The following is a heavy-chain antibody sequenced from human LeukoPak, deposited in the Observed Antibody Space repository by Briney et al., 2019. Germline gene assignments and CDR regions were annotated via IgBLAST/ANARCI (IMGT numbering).Heavy chain of an antibody. CDR3: ARADCSGSTCYLRRSWFDP. CDR2: ISTSSRYI. Sequence: GGSLRLSCAASGFTFSSFDMNWVPKAPGKGLEWVSSISTSSRYIYYRDSVKGRFTISRDDAKNSLYLQMNSLRVEDTAVYYCARADCSGSTCYLRRSWFDPWGQGTLVTVSS. D-gene: IGHD2-2*01. V-gene: IGHV3-21*01. J-gene: IGHJ5*02. CDR1: GFTFSSFD.